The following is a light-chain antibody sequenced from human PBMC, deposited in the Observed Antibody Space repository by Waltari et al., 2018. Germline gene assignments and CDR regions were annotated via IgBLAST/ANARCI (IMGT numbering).Light chain of an antibody. Sequence: EIVLTQSPATLSLSPGERATLSCRAGQSVDMYLAWYQQRPGQAPRLLISDTSNRATDIPARFSGSGSETGFSLTISSLEPEDFAVYYCQQRRNWPLTFGGGTKVEIK. V-gene: IGKV3-11*01. J-gene: IGKJ4*01. CDR3: QQRRNWPLT. CDR2: DTS. CDR1: QSVDMY.